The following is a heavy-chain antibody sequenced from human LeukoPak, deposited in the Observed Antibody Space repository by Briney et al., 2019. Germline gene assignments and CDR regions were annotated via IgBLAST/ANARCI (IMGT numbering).Heavy chain of an antibody. J-gene: IGHJ5*02. V-gene: IGHV4-61*02. CDR1: GGSMSSGYHY. CDR2: IYTSGST. Sequence: SETLSLTCTVSGGSMSSGYHYWSWIRQPAGKGLEWIGRIYTSGSTNYNPSLKSRVTISVDTSSNHFSLNLSSMTAADTAVYYCAGGAYGSVSRNWFDPWGQGILVTVSS. CDR3: AGGAYGSVSRNWFDP. D-gene: IGHD3-10*01.